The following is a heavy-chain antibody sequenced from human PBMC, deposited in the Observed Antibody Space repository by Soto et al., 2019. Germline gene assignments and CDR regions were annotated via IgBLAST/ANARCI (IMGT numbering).Heavy chain of an antibody. V-gene: IGHV4-34*01. CDR1: GGSFSGYY. Sequence: SETLSLTCAVSGGSFSGYYWRWISQHPGRGLEWVGEINHSGSTYYNPSLKSRVTISVDTSKNQFSLKLGSVTAAGTAVYYCAIAPLSPYNNSGHDYWGQATLLTLS. CDR2: INHSGST. D-gene: IGHD3-22*01. CDR3: AIAPLSPYNNSGHDY. J-gene: IGHJ4*02.